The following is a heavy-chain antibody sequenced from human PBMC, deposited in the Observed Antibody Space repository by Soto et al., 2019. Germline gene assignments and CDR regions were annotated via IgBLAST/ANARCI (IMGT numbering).Heavy chain of an antibody. J-gene: IGHJ4*02. CDR3: ARLSGTYGRRHYFDY. V-gene: IGHV3-48*03. D-gene: IGHD3-16*01. CDR2: ISSSGSTT. Sequence: GGSLRLSCAASGFTFSSYEMNWVRQVPGKGLELVSYISSSGSTTHYADSVKGRFTIYRDNAKSSLYLQMNSLRPEDTGVYYCARLSGTYGRRHYFDYWGQGTLVTVSS. CDR1: GFTFSSYE.